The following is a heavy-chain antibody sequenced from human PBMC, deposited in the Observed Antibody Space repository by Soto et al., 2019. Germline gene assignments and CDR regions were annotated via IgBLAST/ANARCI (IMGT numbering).Heavy chain of an antibody. Sequence: SETLSLTCTVSGGSISSYYGSWIRQPPGKGLEWIGYIYYSGSTNYNPSLKSRVTISVDTSKNQSSLKLSSVTAADTAVYYCARDHITMVRGVIIDYYGMDVWGQGTTVTVSS. CDR2: IYYSGST. CDR1: GGSISSYY. J-gene: IGHJ6*02. V-gene: IGHV4-59*01. CDR3: ARDHITMVRGVIIDYYGMDV. D-gene: IGHD3-10*01.